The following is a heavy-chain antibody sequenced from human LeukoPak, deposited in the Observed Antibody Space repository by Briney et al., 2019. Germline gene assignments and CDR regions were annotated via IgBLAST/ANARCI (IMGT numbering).Heavy chain of an antibody. J-gene: IGHJ4*02. V-gene: IGHV1-2*02. CDR2: INPNSGGT. CDR1: GYTFTGYY. Sequence: ASVKVSCKASGYTFTGYYMHWVRQAPGQGLEWMGWINPNSGGTNYAQKFQGRVTMTRDTSISTAYMELSRLRSDDTAVYYCARVGFVEWLLFVDYWGQGTLVTVSS. CDR3: ARVGFVEWLLFVDY. D-gene: IGHD3-3*02.